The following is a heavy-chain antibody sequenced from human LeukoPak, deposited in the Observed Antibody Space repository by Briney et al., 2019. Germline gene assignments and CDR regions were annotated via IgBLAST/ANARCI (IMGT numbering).Heavy chain of an antibody. V-gene: IGHV4-59*01. Sequence: SETLSLTCTVSGGSMSGYYWSWIRQPPGKGPELIGYIHSTGNTDYNPSLKSRVTISVDTSKNQFSLGLRSVTTADTAVYYCARGGWSIDFWGRGTLVTVSS. CDR2: IHSTGNT. CDR1: GGSMSGYY. D-gene: IGHD2-15*01. J-gene: IGHJ2*01. CDR3: ARGGWSIDF.